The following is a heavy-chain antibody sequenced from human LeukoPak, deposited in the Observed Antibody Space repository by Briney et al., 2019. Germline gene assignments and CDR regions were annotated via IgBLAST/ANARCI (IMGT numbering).Heavy chain of an antibody. J-gene: IGHJ4*02. CDR2: IYYSGST. Sequence: SETLSLTCTVSGGSISSSSYYWGWIRQPPGKGLEWIGSIYYSGSTYYNPSLKSRVTISVDTSKNQFSLKLSSVTAADTAVYYCARRGGLYYYGSSGYKGGYFDYWGQGTLVTVSS. D-gene: IGHD3-22*01. CDR3: ARRGGLYYYGSSGYKGGYFDY. V-gene: IGHV4-39*01. CDR1: GGSISSSSYY.